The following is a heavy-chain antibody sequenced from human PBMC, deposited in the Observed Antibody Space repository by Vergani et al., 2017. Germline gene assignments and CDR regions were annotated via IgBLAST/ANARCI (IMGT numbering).Heavy chain of an antibody. CDR1: GGSFSGYY. CDR3: ARGDTYYYGGLHDY. CDR2: INHSGST. Sequence: QVQLQQWGAGLLKPSETLSLTCAVYGGSFSGYYWSWIRQPPGKGLEWIGEINHSGSTNYNPSLKSRVTISVDTSKNQFSLKLSSVTAADTAVYYCARGDTYYYGGLHDYWGQGTLVTVSS. V-gene: IGHV4-34*01. J-gene: IGHJ4*02. D-gene: IGHD3-10*01.